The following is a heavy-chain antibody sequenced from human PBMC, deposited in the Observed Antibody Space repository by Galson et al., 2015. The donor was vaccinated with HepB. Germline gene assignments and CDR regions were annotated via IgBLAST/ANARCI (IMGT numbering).Heavy chain of an antibody. V-gene: IGHV1-69*02. J-gene: IGHJ4*02. D-gene: IGHD1-26*01. Sequence: SVKVSCKASGGTFSSYTISWVRQAPGQGLEWMGRIIPILGIANYAQKFQGRVTITADKSTSTAYMELSSLRSEDTAVYYCATSCGSSPTGCWGQGTLVTVSS. CDR3: ATSCGSSPTGC. CDR2: IIPILGIA. CDR1: GGTFSSYT.